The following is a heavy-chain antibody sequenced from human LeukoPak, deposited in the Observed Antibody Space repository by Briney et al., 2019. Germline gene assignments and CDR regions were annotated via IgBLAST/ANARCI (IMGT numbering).Heavy chain of an antibody. Sequence: SVKVSCKASGGTLSSYAISWVRQAPGQGLEWMGGIIPIFGTANYAQKFQGRVTITADESTSTAYMELSSLRSEDTAVYYCALNLWFGELTDFDYWGQGTLVTVSS. CDR2: IIPIFGTA. D-gene: IGHD3-10*01. V-gene: IGHV1-69*13. J-gene: IGHJ4*02. CDR1: GGTLSSYA. CDR3: ALNLWFGELTDFDY.